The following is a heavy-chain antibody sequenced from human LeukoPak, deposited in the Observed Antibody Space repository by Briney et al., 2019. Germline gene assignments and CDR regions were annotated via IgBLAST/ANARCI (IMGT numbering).Heavy chain of an antibody. CDR3: ARDESKPWGLTSIDAFDI. D-gene: IGHD7-27*01. Sequence: SETLSLTCTVSGGSITNYYWTWIRQPPGKGLEWIGYIHYSGSTNYNPSLKSRVTISVDTSKNQFSLKLSSVTAADTAVYYCARDESKPWGLTSIDAFDIWGQGTMVTVSS. CDR1: GGSITNYY. V-gene: IGHV4-59*01. CDR2: IHYSGST. J-gene: IGHJ3*02.